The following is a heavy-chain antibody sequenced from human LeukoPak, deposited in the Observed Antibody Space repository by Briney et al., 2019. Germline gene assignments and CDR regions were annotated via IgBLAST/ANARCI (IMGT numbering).Heavy chain of an antibody. CDR2: ISSSSIYI. CDR3: VKVRSGAAAVGGD. D-gene: IGHD6-13*01. Sequence: GGSLRLSCAASGFSFSSYSMNWVRQAPGKGLEWVSSISSSSIYIFYSNSVKGRSTISRDNAKNSLYLQVNSLRADDTAVYYCVKVRSGAAAVGGDWGRGTLVTVSS. CDR1: GFSFSSYS. V-gene: IGHV3-21*01. J-gene: IGHJ4*02.